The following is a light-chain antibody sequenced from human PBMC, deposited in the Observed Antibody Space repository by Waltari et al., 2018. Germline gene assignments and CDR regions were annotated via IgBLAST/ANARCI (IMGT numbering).Light chain of an antibody. V-gene: IGKV3-11*01. Sequence: EIVLTQSPATLSLSPGERATLSCRASQSVTTYLGWYQQKPGQAPMLLIYDASNRATGIPARFSGSGSGTDFTLTISSLEPDDFAVYYCHQCSTWPPAFGPGTKVDI. CDR1: QSVTTY. CDR3: HQCSTWPPA. CDR2: DAS. J-gene: IGKJ3*01.